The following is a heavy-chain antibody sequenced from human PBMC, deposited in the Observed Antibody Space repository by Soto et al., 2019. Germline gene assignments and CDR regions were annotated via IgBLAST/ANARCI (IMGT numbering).Heavy chain of an antibody. Sequence: GGSLRLSCVASGFTFSSHWMTWVRQAPGKGLEWVANIKEDGSDIYYADSVKGRFTISRDNAKKSLYLQMNSLRAADTAVYYCARDTAARPSTFDYWGQGTLVTVSS. V-gene: IGHV3-7*05. J-gene: IGHJ4*02. CDR3: ARDTAARPSTFDY. CDR2: IKEDGSDI. D-gene: IGHD6-6*01. CDR1: GFTFSSHW.